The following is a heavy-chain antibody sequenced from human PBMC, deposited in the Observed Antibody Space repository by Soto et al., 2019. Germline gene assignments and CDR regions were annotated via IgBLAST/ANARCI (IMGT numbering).Heavy chain of an antibody. D-gene: IGHD6-13*01. CDR1: GGSISSSSYY. CDR2: VYYSGST. V-gene: IGHV4-39*01. CDR3: ARLDAYSSSWYGIDPWFDP. J-gene: IGHJ5*02. Sequence: QLQLQESGPGLVKPSETLSLTCTVSGGSISSSSYYWGWIRQPPGKGLEWIGSVYYSGSTYYNPSLKSRVAISVDTCKNQFSLKRSSVTAADTAVYYCARLDAYSSSWYGIDPWFDPWGQGTLVTVSS.